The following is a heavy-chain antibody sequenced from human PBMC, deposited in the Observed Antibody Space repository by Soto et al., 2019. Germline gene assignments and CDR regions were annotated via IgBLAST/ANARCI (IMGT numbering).Heavy chain of an antibody. J-gene: IGHJ4*02. Sequence: QVQLVQSGAELKKPGASVKVSCKASGYTFSNYDMNWVLQATGQGPEWIGWVNPNNGDTGYAKKFQCRVTLTTDISTPTASMELTSLRSEDTAIYYCAKVSRKGSAIDFDYWGQGTLITVSS. V-gene: IGHV1-8*01. CDR1: GYTFSNYD. D-gene: IGHD3-10*01. CDR3: AKVSRKGSAIDFDY. CDR2: VNPNNGDT.